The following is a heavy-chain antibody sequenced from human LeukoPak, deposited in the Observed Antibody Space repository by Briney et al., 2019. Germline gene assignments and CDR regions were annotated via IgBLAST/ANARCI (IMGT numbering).Heavy chain of an antibody. V-gene: IGHV4-39*01. J-gene: IGHJ4*02. CDR3: ARHLPTKMATYYFDY. CDR2: IYYSGST. Sequence: GSLRLSCAASGFTFSSYSMNWVRQPPGKGLEWIGSIYYSGSTYYNPSLKSRVTISVDTSKNQFSLKLSSVTAADTAVYYCARHLPTKMATYYFDYWGQGTLVTVSS. D-gene: IGHD5-12*01. CDR1: GFTFSSYSMN.